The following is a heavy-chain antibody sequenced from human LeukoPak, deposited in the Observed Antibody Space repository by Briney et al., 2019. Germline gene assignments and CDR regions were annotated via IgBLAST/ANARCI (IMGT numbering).Heavy chain of an antibody. CDR2: IWYDASNK. J-gene: IGHJ4*02. D-gene: IGHD3-9*01. CDR3: ATDISTHYFGS. V-gene: IGHV3-33*08. Sequence: GGSLRLSCAASGFTFSNYNVNWVRQAPGKGLEWVTFIWYDASNKYYAESVKGRFTISRDNSRNTVFLQMNSLRAEDTAIYYCATDISTHYFGSWGQGTLVTVSS. CDR1: GFTFSNYN.